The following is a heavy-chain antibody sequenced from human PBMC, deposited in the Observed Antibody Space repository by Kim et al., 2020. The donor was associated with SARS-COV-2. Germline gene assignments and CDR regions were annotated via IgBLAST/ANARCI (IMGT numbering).Heavy chain of an antibody. J-gene: IGHJ3*01. CDR2: INPNSGGT. CDR1: GYTFTGYY. V-gene: IGHV1-2*04. Sequence: ASVKVSCKASGYTFTGYYMHWVRQAPGQGLEWMGWINPNSGGTNYSQKFQGWVTMTRDTSTSTAYMELSRLRSDDTAVYYCARVRLGRSSWSVFDLWGQGTMVTVSS. CDR3: ARVRLGRSSWSVFDL. D-gene: IGHD6-13*01.